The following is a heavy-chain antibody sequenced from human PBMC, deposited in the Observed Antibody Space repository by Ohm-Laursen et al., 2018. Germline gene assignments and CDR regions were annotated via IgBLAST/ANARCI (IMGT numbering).Heavy chain of an antibody. D-gene: IGHD5-18*01. CDR3: ARGTAMVVYYYGMDV. J-gene: IGHJ6*02. CDR1: GYTFTGYY. V-gene: IGHV1-2*02. CDR2: INPNNGAT. Sequence: SVKVSCKTSGYTFTGYYVHWVRQAPGQGLDWMGWINPNNGATDYAQKFQGRVTMTRDTSISTAYMELSRLRSDDTAVYYCARGTAMVVYYYGMDVWGQGTTVTVSS.